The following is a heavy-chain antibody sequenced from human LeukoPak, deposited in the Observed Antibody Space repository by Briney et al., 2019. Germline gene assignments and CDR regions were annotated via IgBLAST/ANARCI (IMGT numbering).Heavy chain of an antibody. J-gene: IGHJ4*02. Sequence: GGSLRLSCAASGFTSSSYAMSWVRQAPGKGLEWVSAISGSGGSTYYADSVKGRFTISRDNSKNTLYLQMNSLRAEDTAVYYCAKDIFVVVATIIDYWGQGTLVTVSS. D-gene: IGHD5-12*01. V-gene: IGHV3-23*01. CDR2: ISGSGGST. CDR1: GFTSSSYA. CDR3: AKDIFVVVATIIDY.